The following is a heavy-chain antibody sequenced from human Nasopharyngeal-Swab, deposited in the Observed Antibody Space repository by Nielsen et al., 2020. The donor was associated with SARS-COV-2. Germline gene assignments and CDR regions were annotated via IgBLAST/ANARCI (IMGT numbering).Heavy chain of an antibody. CDR2: IYSGGNT. D-gene: IGHD3-16*01. J-gene: IGHJ4*02. Sequence: RQAAGKGLEWISVIYSGGNTYYADAMKGRFTASRDNSKNTMYLQMNSLRAEDTAIYYCASAPSWGYWGQGTLVTVSS. CDR3: ASAPSWGY. V-gene: IGHV3-53*01.